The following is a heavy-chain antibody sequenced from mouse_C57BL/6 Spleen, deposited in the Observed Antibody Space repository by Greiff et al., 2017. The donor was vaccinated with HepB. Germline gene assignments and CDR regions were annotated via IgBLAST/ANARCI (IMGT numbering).Heavy chain of an antibody. J-gene: IGHJ2*01. CDR3: ARDKTPGGDYGRIFDY. V-gene: IGHV1-81*01. Sequence: QVQLQQSGAELARPGASVKLSCKASGYTFTSYGISWVKQRTGQGLEWIGEIYPRSGNTYYNEKFKGKATLTADKSSSTAYMELRSLTAEDSAVYFCARDKTPGGDYGRIFDYWGQGTTLTVSS. D-gene: IGHD1-1*01. CDR1: GYTFTSYG. CDR2: IYPRSGNT.